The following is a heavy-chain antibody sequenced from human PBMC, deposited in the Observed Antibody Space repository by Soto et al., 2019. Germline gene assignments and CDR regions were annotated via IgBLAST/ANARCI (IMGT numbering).Heavy chain of an antibody. CDR2: INPSGGST. J-gene: IGHJ6*02. CDR1: GYTFTSYA. Sequence: ASVKVSCKASGYTFTSYAMHWVRQAPGQGLEWMGIINPSGGSTSYAQKFQGRVTMTRDTSTSTVYMELSSLRSEDTAVYYCARDLVGAAYYHYGMDVWGQGTTVTVSS. CDR3: ARDLVGAAYYHYGMDV. D-gene: IGHD1-26*01. V-gene: IGHV1-46*01.